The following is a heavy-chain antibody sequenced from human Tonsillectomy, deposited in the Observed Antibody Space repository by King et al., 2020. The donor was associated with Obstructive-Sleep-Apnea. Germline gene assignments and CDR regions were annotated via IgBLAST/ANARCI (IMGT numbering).Heavy chain of an antibody. CDR1: GDSVSSNSAV. D-gene: IGHD5-24*01. Sequence: VQLQQSGPGLVKPSQTLSLTCAISGDSVSSNSAVWNWISQSPSRGLEWLGRTYCRSTWYNDYALSVRSRIRINPDTSKNQFSLQLNSVTPEDTAVYYCAREGGVETAWIWRDPWGRGTLVSVSS. CDR2: TYCRSTWYN. CDR3: AREGGVETAWIWRDP. J-gene: IGHJ5*02. V-gene: IGHV6-1*01.